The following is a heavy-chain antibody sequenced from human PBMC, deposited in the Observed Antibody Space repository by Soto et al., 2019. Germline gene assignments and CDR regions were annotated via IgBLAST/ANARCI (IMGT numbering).Heavy chain of an antibody. CDR3: ASLPTARLRFLPGPGYYYYYGMDV. V-gene: IGHV4-34*01. J-gene: IGHJ6*02. D-gene: IGHD5-12*01. CDR2: INHSGST. CDR1: CGSFSGYY. Sequence: PSETLSLTCAVYCGSFSGYYWSWIRQPPGKGLEWIGEINHSGSTNYNPSLKSRVTISVDTSKNQFSLKLSSVTAADTAVYYCASLPTARLRFLPGPGYYYYYGMDVWGQGTTVNVSS.